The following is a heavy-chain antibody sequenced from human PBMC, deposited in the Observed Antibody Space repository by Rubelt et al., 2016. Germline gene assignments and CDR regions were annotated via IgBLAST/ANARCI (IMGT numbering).Heavy chain of an antibody. V-gene: IGHV5-51*01. CDR2: IYPGDSDT. CDR1: GYSFTNYW. J-gene: IGHJ4*02. D-gene: IGHD3-3*01. Sequence: EVQLVQSGAEVKKPGESLKISCKGSGYSFTNYWIGWVRQLPGKGLEWMGIIYPGDSDTSYSPSCQGQVTISADKAISTAYLQWSSLKASDTAMYYCAIYDFWSGYYLDYWGQGTLVTVSS. CDR3: AIYDFWSGYYLDY.